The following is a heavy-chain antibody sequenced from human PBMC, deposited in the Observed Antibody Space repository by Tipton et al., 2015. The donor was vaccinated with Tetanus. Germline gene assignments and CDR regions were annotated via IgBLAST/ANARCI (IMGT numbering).Heavy chain of an antibody. V-gene: IGHV4-34*01. Sequence: TLSLTCAVSGGSFTDFYWSWIRQVPGQGLVWIGEINHSGTANKNPSLKSRVTMSVDTSNRQFSLSLRSVITADTAVYYCARANNDYPKKGPFDYWGQGILVTVSS. D-gene: IGHD5-12*01. J-gene: IGHJ4*02. CDR1: GGSFTDFY. CDR3: ARANNDYPKKGPFDY. CDR2: INHSGTA.